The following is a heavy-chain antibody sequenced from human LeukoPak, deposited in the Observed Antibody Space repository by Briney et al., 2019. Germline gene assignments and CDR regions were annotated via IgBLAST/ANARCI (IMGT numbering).Heavy chain of an antibody. CDR3: ARDRDYSFDF. CDR1: GFIFSAYS. Sequence: QSGGSLRLSCAASGFIFSAYSMNWVRQAPGKGLEWLSYFNSASGTISYADSVKGRFTISRDNAKNSLYLQMNSLRAEDTAVYYCARDRDYSFDFWGQGTLVTVSP. V-gene: IGHV3-48*01. CDR2: FNSASGTI. J-gene: IGHJ4*02.